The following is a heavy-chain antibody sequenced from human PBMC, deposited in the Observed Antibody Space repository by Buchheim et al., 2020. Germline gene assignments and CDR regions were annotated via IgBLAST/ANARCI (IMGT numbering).Heavy chain of an antibody. Sequence: EVQLVESGGGLVQPGGSLRLSCAASGFTFSSYWMHWVRQAPGKGLVWVSRINSDGSSTSYADSVKGRFTISRDNAKNTLYLQMNSLRAEDTAVYYCAKGLLLYADYYYYYMDVWGKGTT. J-gene: IGHJ6*03. CDR3: AKGLLLYADYYYYYMDV. V-gene: IGHV3-74*01. D-gene: IGHD2-2*02. CDR1: GFTFSSYW. CDR2: INSDGSST.